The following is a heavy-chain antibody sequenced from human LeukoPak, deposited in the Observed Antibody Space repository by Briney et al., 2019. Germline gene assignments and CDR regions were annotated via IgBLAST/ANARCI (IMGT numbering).Heavy chain of an antibody. CDR2: ISWNSGSI. J-gene: IGHJ4*02. D-gene: IGHD2-2*02. V-gene: IGHV3-9*01. Sequence: GGSLRLSCAASGFTFDDYAMHWVRQAPGKGLEWVSGISWNSGSIGYADSVKGRLTISRDNAKNSLYLQMNSLRAEDTALYYCAKAYCSSTSCYNGYFDYWGQGTLVTVSS. CDR1: GFTFDDYA. CDR3: AKAYCSSTSCYNGYFDY.